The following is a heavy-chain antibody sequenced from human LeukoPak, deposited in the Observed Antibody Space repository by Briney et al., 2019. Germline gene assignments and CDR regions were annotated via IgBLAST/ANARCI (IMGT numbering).Heavy chain of an antibody. J-gene: IGHJ6*03. CDR3: ARASLQYANYYYYMDV. D-gene: IGHD4-11*01. Sequence: SETLSLTCTVSGVSISSGNFYWSWIRQSAGKGLEWIGHVYSTGNTKYNPSLKSRVTISADTSKNHFSLNLSSVTAADTAVYYCARASLQYANYYYYMDVWGKGTTVTVSS. CDR1: GVSISSGNFY. CDR2: VYSTGNT. V-gene: IGHV4-61*10.